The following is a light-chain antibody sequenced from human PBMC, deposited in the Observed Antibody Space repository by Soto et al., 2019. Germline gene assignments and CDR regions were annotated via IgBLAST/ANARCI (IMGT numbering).Light chain of an antibody. J-gene: IGLJ3*02. CDR3: YSYRGSNAWV. CDR1: SSDVGAYNF. Sequence: QSVLTQPASVSGSPGQSITISCTGTSSDVGAYNFVSWYQHHPGTAPKLMIYEVSNRPSGASNRFSGSKSGNTASLTISGLQTEDEADYYCYSYRGSNAWVFGGGTKLTVL. CDR2: EVS. V-gene: IGLV2-14*01.